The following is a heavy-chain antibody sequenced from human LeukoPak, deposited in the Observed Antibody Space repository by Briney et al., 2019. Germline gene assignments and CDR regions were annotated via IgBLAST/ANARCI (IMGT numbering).Heavy chain of an antibody. CDR1: GFTFSSYW. V-gene: IGHV3-74*01. CDR3: ARAPARSGSYTRSWYFGL. CDR2: INSDGSST. Sequence: PGGSLRLSCAASGFTFSSYWMHWVRQAPGKGLVWVSRINSDGSSTSYADSVKGRFTISRDNAKNTLYLQMNSLRAEDTAVYYCARAPARSGSYTRSWYFGLWGRGTLVTVSS. J-gene: IGHJ2*01. D-gene: IGHD1-26*01.